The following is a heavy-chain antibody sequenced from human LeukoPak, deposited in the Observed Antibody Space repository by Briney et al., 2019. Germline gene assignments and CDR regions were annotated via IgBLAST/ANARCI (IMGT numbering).Heavy chain of an antibody. V-gene: IGHV3-66*01. CDR1: GFTVSSNY. D-gene: IGHD6-13*01. CDR2: IYSGGST. CDR3: ARGPQHSSFWYRFDY. Sequence: GGSLRLSCAASGFTVSSNYMSWVRQAPGKGLEWVSVIYSGGSTYYADSVRGRFTISRDNSKNTLYLQMNSLRAEDTAVYYCARGPQHSSFWYRFDYWGQGTLVTVSS. J-gene: IGHJ4*02.